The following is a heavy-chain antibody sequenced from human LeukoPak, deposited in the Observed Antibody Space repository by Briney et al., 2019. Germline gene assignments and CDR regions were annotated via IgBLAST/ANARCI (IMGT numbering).Heavy chain of an antibody. D-gene: IGHD2-8*02. CDR2: INPNSGGT. V-gene: IGHV1-2*02. Sequence: ASVKVSCKASGYTFTGYYMHWVRQAPGQGLECMGWINPNSGGTNYAQKFQGRVTMTRDTSISTAYMELSRLRSDDTAVYYCAREGALHDTGDHYLSWFDPWGQGTLVTVSS. J-gene: IGHJ5*02. CDR3: AREGALHDTGDHYLSWFDP. CDR1: GYTFTGYY.